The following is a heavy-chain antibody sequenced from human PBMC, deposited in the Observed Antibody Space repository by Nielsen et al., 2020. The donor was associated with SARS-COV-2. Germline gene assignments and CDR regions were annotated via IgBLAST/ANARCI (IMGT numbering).Heavy chain of an antibody. CDR3: AKAAYCSSTSCWDDAFDI. Sequence: GESLKISCAASGFTFSSYAMSWVRQAPGKGLEWVSAISGSGGSTYYADSVKGRFTISRDNSKNSLYLQMNSLRAEDTALYYCAKAAYCSSTSCWDDAFDIWGQGTMVTVSS. V-gene: IGHV3-23*01. D-gene: IGHD2-2*01. J-gene: IGHJ3*02. CDR2: ISGSGGST. CDR1: GFTFSSYA.